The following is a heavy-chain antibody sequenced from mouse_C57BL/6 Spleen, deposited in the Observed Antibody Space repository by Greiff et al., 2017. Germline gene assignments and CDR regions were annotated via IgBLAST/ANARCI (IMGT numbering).Heavy chain of an antibody. J-gene: IGHJ2*01. Sequence: EVQLQQSGTVLARPGASVKMSCKTSGYTFTSYWMHWVKQRPGQGLEWIGAIYPGNSDTSYNQKFKGKAKLTAVTSASTAYMELSSLTNEDSAVYYCTRTTTVVANWEDFDYWGQGTTLTVSS. CDR2: IYPGNSDT. CDR3: TRTTTVVANWEDFDY. CDR1: GYTFTSYW. V-gene: IGHV1-5*01. D-gene: IGHD1-1*01.